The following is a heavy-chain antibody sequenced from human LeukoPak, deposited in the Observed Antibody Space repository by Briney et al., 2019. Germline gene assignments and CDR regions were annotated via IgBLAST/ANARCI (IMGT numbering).Heavy chain of an antibody. CDR2: IYHSGST. CDR1: GYSISSGYY. Sequence: SETLSLTCTVSGYSISSGYYWGWIRQPPGKGLEWIGSIYHSGSTYYNPSLKSRVTISVDTSKNQFSLKLSSVTAADTAVYYCARVHVSVGNWNVRPSFDYWGQGTLVTVSS. CDR3: ARVHVSVGNWNVRPSFDY. V-gene: IGHV4-38-2*02. J-gene: IGHJ4*02. D-gene: IGHD1-1*01.